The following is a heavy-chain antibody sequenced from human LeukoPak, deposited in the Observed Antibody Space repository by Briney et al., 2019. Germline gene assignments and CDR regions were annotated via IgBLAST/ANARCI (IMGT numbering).Heavy chain of an antibody. CDR3: VRTPPNWGADY. V-gene: IGHV1-8*01. D-gene: IGHD3-16*01. Sequence: ASVKVSCKASGYTFTSYDINWVRQATGQGLEWMGWMSPNSGDTGYAQEFQGRLTMTRDTSISTAYMELSSLRSEDTAVYYCVRTPPNWGADYWGQGTLVTVSS. CDR1: GYTFTSYD. J-gene: IGHJ4*02. CDR2: MSPNSGDT.